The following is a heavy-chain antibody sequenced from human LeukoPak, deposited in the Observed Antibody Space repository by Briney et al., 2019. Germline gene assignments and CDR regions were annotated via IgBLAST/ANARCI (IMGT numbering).Heavy chain of an antibody. Sequence: GGSLRLSCGASGFTFSSCGMHWVRQAPGKGLEWVAVTSYDGSNKYYADSVKGRFTISRDNSKNTLYLQMNSLRAEDTAVYYCAKDSGTSDFDYWGQGTLVTVSS. V-gene: IGHV3-30*18. CDR2: TSYDGSNK. J-gene: IGHJ4*02. CDR1: GFTFSSCG. CDR3: AKDSGTSDFDY.